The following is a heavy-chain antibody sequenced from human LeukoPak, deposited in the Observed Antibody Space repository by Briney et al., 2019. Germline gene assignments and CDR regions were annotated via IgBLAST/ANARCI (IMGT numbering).Heavy chain of an antibody. D-gene: IGHD4-23*01. CDR1: GGSISSSSYY. Sequence: PSETLSLTCTVSGGSISSSSYYWGWIRQPPGKGLEWIGSIYYSGSTYYNPSLKSRVTMSVDTSKNQFSLKLSSVTAADTAVYYCARAYGGNANSFYYYYMDVWGKGTTVTISS. CDR2: IYYSGST. CDR3: ARAYGGNANSFYYYYMDV. V-gene: IGHV4-39*07. J-gene: IGHJ6*03.